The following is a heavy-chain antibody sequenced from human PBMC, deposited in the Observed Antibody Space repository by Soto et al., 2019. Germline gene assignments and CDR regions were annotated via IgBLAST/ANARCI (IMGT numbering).Heavy chain of an antibody. Sequence: SETLSLTCVVSGGSISSSSWWSWVRQPPGKGLEWIGEIYHSGSTNYNPSLKSRVTISLDKSKNQFSLELTSVTAADTAVYYCASPAQRWLANSYYYGMDVWGQGTTVTVSS. V-gene: IGHV4-4*02. D-gene: IGHD6-19*01. CDR1: GGSISSSSW. CDR2: IYHSGST. CDR3: ASPAQRWLANSYYYGMDV. J-gene: IGHJ6*02.